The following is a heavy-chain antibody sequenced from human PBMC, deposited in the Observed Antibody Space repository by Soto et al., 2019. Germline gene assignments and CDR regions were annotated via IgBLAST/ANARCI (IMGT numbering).Heavy chain of an antibody. CDR1: GGTFSSYA. J-gene: IGHJ6*02. CDR3: ARARLMTTVSYYYGMDV. D-gene: IGHD4-4*01. V-gene: IGHV1-69*13. CDR2: IIPIFGTA. Sequence: SVKVSCKASGGTFSSYAISWVRQAPGQGLEWMGGIIPIFGTANYAQKFQGRVTITADESTSTAYMELSSLRSEDTAVYYCARARLMTTVSYYYGMDVWGQGTPVTVSS.